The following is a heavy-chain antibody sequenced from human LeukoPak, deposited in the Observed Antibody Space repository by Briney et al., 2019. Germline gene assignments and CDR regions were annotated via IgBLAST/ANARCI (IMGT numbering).Heavy chain of an antibody. D-gene: IGHD3-10*01. CDR3: ASEYGTITMVRGVIDY. Sequence: PSETLSLTCTVSGGSIRSSSYYCGWIRQPPGKGLEWVGSIYYSGSTYYTPALKSRVTISVDTPKNQFSLKLSSVTAADTAVYYCASEYGTITMVRGVIDYWGQGTLVTVSS. J-gene: IGHJ4*02. CDR1: GGSIRSSSYY. CDR2: IYYSGST. V-gene: IGHV4-39*01.